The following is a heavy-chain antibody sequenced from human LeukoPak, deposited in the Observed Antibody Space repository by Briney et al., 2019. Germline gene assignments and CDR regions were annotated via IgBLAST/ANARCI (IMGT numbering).Heavy chain of an antibody. CDR3: RRGGGYFAFDI. V-gene: IGHV3-74*01. D-gene: IGHD6-13*01. CDR2: IKNDGSDT. Sequence: GGPLRLSCEASGFTFSNYWMYWLRQAPAKGLVGVSRIKNDGSDTIYADSVKGRFTISRDNAKNTLYLQMDSRRAEDTVVYYCRRGGGYFAFDIWGQGTLVTVSS. CDR1: GFTFSNYW. J-gene: IGHJ3*02.